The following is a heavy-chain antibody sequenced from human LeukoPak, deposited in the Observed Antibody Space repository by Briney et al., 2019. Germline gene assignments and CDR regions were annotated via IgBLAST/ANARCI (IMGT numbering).Heavy chain of an antibody. CDR3: ARVDNSYYYYGMDV. D-gene: IGHD1-1*01. V-gene: IGHV7-4-1*02. Sequence: VASVKVSCKASGYTFTSYAMNWVRQAPGQGLEWMGWINTNTGNPTYAQGFTGRFVFSLDTSVSTAYLQISSLKAEDTAVYYCARVDNSYYYYGMDVWGQGTTVTVSS. CDR1: GYTFTSYA. CDR2: INTNTGNP. J-gene: IGHJ6*02.